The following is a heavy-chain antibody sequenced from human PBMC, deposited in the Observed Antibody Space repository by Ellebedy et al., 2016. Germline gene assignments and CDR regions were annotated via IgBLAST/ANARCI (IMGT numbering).Heavy chain of an antibody. CDR3: ARARSWQQLVRYYRYYGMDV. D-gene: IGHD6-13*01. V-gene: IGHV1-18*04. CDR2: ISAYNGNT. CDR1: GYTFTAYY. J-gene: IGHJ6*02. Sequence: ASVKVSCKASGYTFTAYYMHWVRQAPGQGLEWMGWISAYNGNTNYAQKLQGRVTMTTDTSTNTAYMELRSLRSDDTAVYYCARARSWQQLVRYYRYYGMDVWGQGTTVTVSS.